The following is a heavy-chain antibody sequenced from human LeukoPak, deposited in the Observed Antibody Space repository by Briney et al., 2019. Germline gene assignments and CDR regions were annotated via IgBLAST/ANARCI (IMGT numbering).Heavy chain of an antibody. CDR3: VRDVSLGFCTGGACSAHFDY. Sequence: PGGSLRLSCAASGFTFDDYAMHWVRQAPGKGLEWVSGISWNSGTTVYVDSVKGLFTISRDNAKNSLYLQMYSLRPEDMALYYCVRDVSLGFCTGGACSAHFDYWGQGTLVIVSS. J-gene: IGHJ4*02. D-gene: IGHD2-8*02. V-gene: IGHV3-9*03. CDR1: GFTFDDYA. CDR2: ISWNSGTT.